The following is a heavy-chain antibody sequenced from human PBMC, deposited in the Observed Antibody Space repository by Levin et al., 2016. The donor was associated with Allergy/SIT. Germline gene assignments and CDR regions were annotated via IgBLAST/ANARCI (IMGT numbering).Heavy chain of an antibody. CDR2: ISGSGDAT. CDR3: AKDIAGSSRWVGFWALSD. Sequence: GGSLRLSCAASGFTLSNYAMNWVRQAPGKGLEWVSSISGSGDATFYADSVKGRFTISRDNSNNILFLQMYSLRGEDTALYYCAKDIAGSSRWVGFWALSDWGQGTVVTVSS. CDR1: GFTLSNYA. D-gene: IGHD6-13*01. V-gene: IGHV3-23*01. J-gene: IGHJ3*01.